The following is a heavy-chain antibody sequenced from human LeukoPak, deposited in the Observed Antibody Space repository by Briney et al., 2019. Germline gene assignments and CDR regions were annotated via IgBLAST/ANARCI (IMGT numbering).Heavy chain of an antibody. CDR1: GFTFSSYA. J-gene: IGHJ3*02. CDR2: ISYDGSNR. Sequence: GSLRLSCAASGFTFSSYAMHWVRQAPGKGLEWVAAISYDGSNRYYADSVKGRFTISRDNSKNTLYLQMNSLRTEDTAVYYCARDKHALGAFDIWGQGTMVTVSS. V-gene: IGHV3-30*04. CDR3: ARDKHALGAFDI.